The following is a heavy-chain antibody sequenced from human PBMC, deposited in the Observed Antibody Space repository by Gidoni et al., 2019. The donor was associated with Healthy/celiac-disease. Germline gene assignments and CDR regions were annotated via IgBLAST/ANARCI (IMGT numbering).Heavy chain of an antibody. CDR2: IKSKTDGGTT. CDR1: GFTFSNAW. CDR3: TTTPGIVVVITSMLGVWVDY. Sequence: EVQLVESGGGLVKPGGSLSLPCAASGFTFSNAWMSWVRQAPGKGLEWVGRIKSKTDGGTTDYAAPVKGRFTISRDDSKNTLYLQMNSLKTEDTAVYYCTTTPGIVVVITSMLGVWVDYWGQGTLVTVSS. D-gene: IGHD3-22*01. J-gene: IGHJ4*02. V-gene: IGHV3-15*01.